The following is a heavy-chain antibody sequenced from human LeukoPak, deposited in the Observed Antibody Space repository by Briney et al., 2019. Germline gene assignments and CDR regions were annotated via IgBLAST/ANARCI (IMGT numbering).Heavy chain of an antibody. CDR2: ISYDGSNK. J-gene: IGHJ4*02. D-gene: IGHD6-13*01. CDR3: AKGRMSPYSSSWYYFDY. V-gene: IGHV3-30*18. Sequence: GSLRLSCAASGFTFSSYGMRWVRQAPGKGLEWVAVISYDGSNKYYADSVKGRFTISRDNSKNTLYLQMNSLRAEDTAVYYCAKGRMSPYSSSWYYFDYWGQGTLVTVSS. CDR1: GFTFSSYG.